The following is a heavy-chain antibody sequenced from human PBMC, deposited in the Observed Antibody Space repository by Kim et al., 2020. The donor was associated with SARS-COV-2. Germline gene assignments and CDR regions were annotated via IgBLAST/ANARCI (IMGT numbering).Heavy chain of an antibody. Sequence: SETLSLTCAVYGGSFSGYYWSWIRQPPGKGLEWIGEINHSGSTNYNPSLKRRVTISVDTSENQFSLKLSSVTAADTAVYYCSREGPGYWGQGTLVTVSS. CDR3: SREGPGY. J-gene: IGHJ4*02. V-gene: IGHV4-34*01. CDR1: GGSFSGYY. CDR2: INHSGST.